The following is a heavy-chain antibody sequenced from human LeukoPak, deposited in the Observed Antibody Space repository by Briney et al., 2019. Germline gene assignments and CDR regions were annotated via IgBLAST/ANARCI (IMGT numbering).Heavy chain of an antibody. CDR3: AREGMTLDY. V-gene: IGHV4-34*01. Sequence: SETLSLTCAVYGVSFSGYYWSWIRQPPGKGLEWIGEINHSGSTNYNPSLKSRVTISVDTSKNQFSLKLSSVTAADTAVYYCAREGMTLDYWGQGTLVTVSS. CDR2: INHSGST. CDR1: GVSFSGYY. J-gene: IGHJ4*02.